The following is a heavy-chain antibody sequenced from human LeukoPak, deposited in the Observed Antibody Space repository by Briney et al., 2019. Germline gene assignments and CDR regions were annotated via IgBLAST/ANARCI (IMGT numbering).Heavy chain of an antibody. Sequence: ASVKVSCKASGYTFTSYDINWVRQATGQGLEWMGWMNPNSGNTGYAQKFQGRVTMTRNTSISTAYMELSSLRFEDTAVYYCARDGVGAAGTEFDYWGQGTLVTVSS. CDR3: ARDGVGAAGTEFDY. J-gene: IGHJ4*02. CDR1: GYTFTSYD. V-gene: IGHV1-8*01. CDR2: MNPNSGNT. D-gene: IGHD6-13*01.